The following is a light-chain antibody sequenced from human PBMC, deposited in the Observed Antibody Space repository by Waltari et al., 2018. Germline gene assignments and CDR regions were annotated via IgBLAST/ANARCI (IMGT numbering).Light chain of an antibody. J-gene: IGKJ2*01. Sequence: ETVMTQSPAILSVSPGESATLSCRASQSIKSHLAWYQQKPGQAPRLLIYGASTRAAGIPARFSGGGSGTEFILTIGSLQSEDFATYHCQQYNNWPLYTFGQGTKLEI. CDR1: QSIKSH. CDR3: QQYNNWPLYT. V-gene: IGKV3-15*01. CDR2: GAS.